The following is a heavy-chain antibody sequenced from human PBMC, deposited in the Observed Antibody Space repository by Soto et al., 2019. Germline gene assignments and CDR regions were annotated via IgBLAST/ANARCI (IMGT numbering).Heavy chain of an antibody. V-gene: IGHV1-69*12. CDR2: IIPILGTA. CDR1: GGTFSSYA. CDR3: ARGTVLPVAFDI. Sequence: QVQLVQSGAEVKKPGSSVKVSCKASGGTFSSYAISWVRQAPGQGLEWMGGIIPILGTANYAQKFQGRVTITADESASTAYRELSSLRSEDTAVYYCARGTVLPVAFDIWGQGTMVTVSS. D-gene: IGHD3-10*01. J-gene: IGHJ3*02.